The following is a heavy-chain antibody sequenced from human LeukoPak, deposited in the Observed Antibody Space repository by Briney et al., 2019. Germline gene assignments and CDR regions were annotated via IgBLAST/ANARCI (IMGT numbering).Heavy chain of an antibody. D-gene: IGHD4-17*01. CDR2: FYDGMNT. Sequence: SETLSLTCTVSGGSISNSGYYWGWLRPSPRKGLQWIGSFYDGMNTYYNTSHKSRVAISVDTSKNQFYQKLSSVTAADTAVYYGATVRSTVTADAEETNWCDPWGQGTLVTVSS. CDR1: GGSISNSGYY. CDR3: ATVRSTVTADAEETNWCDP. J-gene: IGHJ5*02. V-gene: IGHV4-39*01.